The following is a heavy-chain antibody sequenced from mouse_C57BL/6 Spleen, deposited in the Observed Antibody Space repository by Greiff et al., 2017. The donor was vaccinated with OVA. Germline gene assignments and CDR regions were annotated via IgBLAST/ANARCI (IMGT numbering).Heavy chain of an antibody. CDR1: GYTFTSYG. V-gene: IGHV1-81*01. Sequence: VQLQQSGAELARPGASVKLSCKASGYTFTSYGISWVKQRTGQGLEWIGEIYPRSGNNYSNEKFKGKATLTADKSSSTAYMELRSLTSEDSAVYFCAKREVDDYDGGFAYWGQGTLVTVSA. J-gene: IGHJ3*01. D-gene: IGHD2-4*01. CDR2: IYPRSGNN. CDR3: AKREVDDYDGGFAY.